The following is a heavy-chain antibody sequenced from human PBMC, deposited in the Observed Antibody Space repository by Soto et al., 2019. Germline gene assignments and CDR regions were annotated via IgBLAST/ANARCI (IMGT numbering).Heavy chain of an antibody. Sequence: SETLSLTCTVSGGSISSYYWSWILQPPGKGLEWIGYIYYSGSTNYNPSLKSRVTISVDTSNNQFSLKLSSVTAADTAVYYCARYFGSSSVFDCWGQGTLVTVSS. CDR3: ARYFGSSSVFDC. CDR1: GGSISSYY. D-gene: IGHD6-6*01. J-gene: IGHJ4*02. V-gene: IGHV4-59*01. CDR2: IYYSGST.